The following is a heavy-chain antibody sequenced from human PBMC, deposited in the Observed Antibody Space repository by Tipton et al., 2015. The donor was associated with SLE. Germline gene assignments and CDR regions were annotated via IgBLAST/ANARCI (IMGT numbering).Heavy chain of an antibody. V-gene: IGHV4-59*08. J-gene: IGHJ3*02. CDR1: SGSISTYH. CDR2: IHHSGSI. CDR3: ARGGSKHYDFWGRQMGPHAFDI. D-gene: IGHD3-3*01. Sequence: TLSLTCTISSGSISTYHWSWLRQPPGKGLEWIGYIHHSGSINYNPSLRSQVTMSMGTSKNQFSLRLSSVTAADTAVYYCARGGSKHYDFWGRQMGPHAFDIWGQETKVTVSS.